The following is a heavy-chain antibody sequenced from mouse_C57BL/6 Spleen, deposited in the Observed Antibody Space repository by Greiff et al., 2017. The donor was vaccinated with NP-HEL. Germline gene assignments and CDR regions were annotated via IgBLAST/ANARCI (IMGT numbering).Heavy chain of an antibody. V-gene: IGHV3-6*01. CDR2: ISYDGSN. CDR1: GYSIPSGYY. J-gene: IGHJ3*01. Sequence: DVKLQESGPGLVKPSQSLSLTCSVTGYSIPSGYYWNWIRQFPGNKLEWMGYISYDGSNNYNPSLKNRISITRDTSKNQFFLKLNSVTTEDTATYYCARELGRGFAYWGQGTLVTVSA. D-gene: IGHD4-1*01. CDR3: ARELGRGFAY.